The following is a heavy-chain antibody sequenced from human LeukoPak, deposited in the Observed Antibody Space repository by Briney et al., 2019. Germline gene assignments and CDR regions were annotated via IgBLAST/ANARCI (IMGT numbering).Heavy chain of an antibody. CDR3: ARAVVPAALDAGRWSEFDY. Sequence: ASVKVSCKASGYTFTSYGISWVRQAPGQGLEWMGWISAYNGNTNYAQKLQGRVTMTTDTSTSTAYMELRSLRSDDTAVYYCARAVVPAALDAGRWSEFDYWGQGTLVTVTS. D-gene: IGHD2-2*01. J-gene: IGHJ4*02. CDR2: ISAYNGNT. CDR1: GYTFTSYG. V-gene: IGHV1-18*01.